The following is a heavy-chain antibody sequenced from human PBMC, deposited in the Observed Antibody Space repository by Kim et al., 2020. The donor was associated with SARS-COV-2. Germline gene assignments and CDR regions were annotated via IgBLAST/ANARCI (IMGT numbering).Heavy chain of an antibody. CDR2: ISGSGGST. D-gene: IGHD1-1*01. J-gene: IGHJ2*01. Sequence: GGSLRLSCAASGFTFSNYAMSWVRQAPGKGLEWVSGISGSGGSTYYADSMKGRFTISRDNSKNTLYLQMNSLRAEDTAVYYCAKSSSGVPLYWYFDLWGRGTLVPVSS. CDR3: AKSSSGVPLYWYFDL. CDR1: GFTFSNYA. V-gene: IGHV3-23*01.